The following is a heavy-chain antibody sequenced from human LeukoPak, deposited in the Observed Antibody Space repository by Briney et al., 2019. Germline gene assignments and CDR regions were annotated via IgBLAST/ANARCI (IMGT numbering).Heavy chain of an antibody. CDR2: ISVYNVNT. D-gene: IGHD2-2*02. J-gene: IGHJ4*02. CDR3: ARVLGYCSSTNCYIPILLPDY. V-gene: IGHV1-18*01. Sequence: ASVKVSCKASGYTFTDYGISWVRQAPGQGLEWMGWISVYNVNTNYAQKVQGRVTMTRDTSTNTVYMELTSLTSDDAAVYFCARVLGYCSSTNCYIPILLPDYWGQGTLVTVSS. CDR1: GYTFTDYG.